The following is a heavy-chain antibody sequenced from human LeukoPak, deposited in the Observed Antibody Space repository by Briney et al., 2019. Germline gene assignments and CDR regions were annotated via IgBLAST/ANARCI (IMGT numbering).Heavy chain of an antibody. D-gene: IGHD2-21*01. V-gene: IGHV1-8*01. Sequence: GASVKVSCKAAGYAFTTYDINWERQATGQGLEWLGWMNPNSGNTGYAQKFQGRVTMTRNISITTAYMELSNLRSEDTAVYYCARVAGNCGGDCYRLLYWGQGTLVTVSS. CDR1: GYAFTTYD. CDR2: MNPNSGNT. J-gene: IGHJ4*02. CDR3: ARVAGNCGGDCYRLLY.